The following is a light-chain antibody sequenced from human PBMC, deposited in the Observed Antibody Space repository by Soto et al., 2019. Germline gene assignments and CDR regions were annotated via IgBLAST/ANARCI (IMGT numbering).Light chain of an antibody. V-gene: IGLV2-14*03. CDR3: VSFTTSRSYV. CDR2: DII. CDR1: SSDVGAYIF. J-gene: IGLJ1*01. Sequence: QSALTQTASVSGSPGQSITISCTGTSSDVGAYIFVSWYQQHPGKAPKLMIYDIINRPSGVSNRFSGSKSGNTASLTISGLQAEDEADYYCVSFTTSRSYVFGTGTKLTVL.